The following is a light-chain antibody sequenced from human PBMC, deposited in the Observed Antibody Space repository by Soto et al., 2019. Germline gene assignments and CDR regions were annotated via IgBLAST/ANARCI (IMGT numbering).Light chain of an antibody. CDR3: QQYESTPPT. Sequence: DIVMTQSPDSLAVSLGERATINCKSSQSVLYSSNNKNYLAWYQQRPGQPPKLLIYWASTRESGVPDRFSGGGSGTDFTLTITSLQAEDVAVYYCQQYESTPPTFGQGTQLEIK. CDR2: WAS. V-gene: IGKV4-1*01. CDR1: QSVLYSSNNKNY. J-gene: IGKJ2*01.